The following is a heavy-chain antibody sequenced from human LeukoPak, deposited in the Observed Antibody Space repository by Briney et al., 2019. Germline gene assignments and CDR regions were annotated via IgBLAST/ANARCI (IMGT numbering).Heavy chain of an antibody. J-gene: IGHJ3*02. D-gene: IGHD1-1*01. CDR2: ISFDATKE. CDR1: GFTFSNYA. V-gene: IGHV3-30*01. CDR3: ARFKVGTNTTQKNAFDI. Sequence: GGSLRLSCAASGFTFSNYAMHWVRQAPGKGLEWVAVISFDATKEYFGKSVKGRFTISRDNSKATLYLQVHRLRIEDTALYFCARFKVGTNTTQKNAFDIWGRGTEVAVSS.